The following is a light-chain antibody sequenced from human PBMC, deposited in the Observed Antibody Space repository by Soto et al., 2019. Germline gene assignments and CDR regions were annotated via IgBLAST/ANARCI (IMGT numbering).Light chain of an antibody. Sequence: SYELTQPPSVSVSPGQTASITCSGDNLGDKYASWYQQKPGQSPVLVIYQDTKRPSGIPERFSGSNSGNTATLTISGTQTMDEADYYCQAWDSSAVVFGGGTQLTVL. CDR3: QAWDSSAVV. V-gene: IGLV3-1*01. J-gene: IGLJ7*01. CDR2: QDT. CDR1: NLGDKY.